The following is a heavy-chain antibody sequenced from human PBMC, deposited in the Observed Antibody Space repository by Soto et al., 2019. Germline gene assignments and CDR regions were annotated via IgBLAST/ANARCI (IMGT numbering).Heavy chain of an antibody. CDR1: GFIFSTTD. CDR3: VKNSGWFNS. CDR2: IYGDGRTT. D-gene: IGHD3-10*01. Sequence: GGSLRLSCEVSGFIFSTTDMSWVRRAPGKGLEWVSTIYGDGRTTYYADSVRGRFSISRDNSKNMVYLQMDSLRVDDTAIYYCVKNSGWFNSWGQGSLVTVSS. J-gene: IGHJ5*01. V-gene: IGHV3-23*01.